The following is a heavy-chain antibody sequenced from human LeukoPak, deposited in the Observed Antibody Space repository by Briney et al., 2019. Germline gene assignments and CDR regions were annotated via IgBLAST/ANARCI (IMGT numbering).Heavy chain of an antibody. CDR1: GFTFSSYA. J-gene: IGHJ4*02. CDR2: ISYDGSNK. D-gene: IGHD3-10*02. CDR3: ARDFAAPYTGYNYVFDY. Sequence: PGGSLRLSCAASGFTFSSYAMHWVRQAPGKRLEWVAVISYDGSNKYYADSVKGRFTISRDNSKNTLYLQMNSLRAEDAAVYYCARDFAAPYTGYNYVFDYWGQGTLVTVSS. V-gene: IGHV3-30*04.